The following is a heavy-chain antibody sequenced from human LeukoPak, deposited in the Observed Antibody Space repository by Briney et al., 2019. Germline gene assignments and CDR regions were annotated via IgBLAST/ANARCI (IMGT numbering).Heavy chain of an antibody. Sequence: SETLSLTCTVSGGSVSSGSYYWSWIRQPPGKGLEWIGYIYYSGSTNYNPSLKSRDTISVDTSKNQFSLKLSSVTAADTAVYYCASQYYYGGDTYYFDYWGQGTLVTVSS. CDR1: GGSVSSGSYY. CDR2: IYYSGST. V-gene: IGHV4-61*01. D-gene: IGHD3-10*01. J-gene: IGHJ4*02. CDR3: ASQYYYGGDTYYFDY.